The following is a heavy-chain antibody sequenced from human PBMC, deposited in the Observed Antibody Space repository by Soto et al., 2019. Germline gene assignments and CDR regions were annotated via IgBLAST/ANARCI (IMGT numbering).Heavy chain of an antibody. CDR2: IYHSGST. D-gene: IGHD6-13*01. CDR3: AREAAAKSSNYFDY. CDR1: GGSISSSNW. V-gene: IGHV4-4*02. J-gene: IGHJ4*02. Sequence: PSETLFLTCAVSGGSISSSNWWSWVRQPPGKGLEWIGEIYHSGSTNYNPSLKSRVTISVDKSKNQFSLKLSSVTAADTAVYYCAREAAAKSSNYFDYWGQGTLVTVSS.